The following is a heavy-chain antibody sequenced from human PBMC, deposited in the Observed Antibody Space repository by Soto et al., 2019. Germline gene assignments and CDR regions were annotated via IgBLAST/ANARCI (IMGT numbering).Heavy chain of an antibody. V-gene: IGHV3-21*01. CDR1: GFTFSSYS. CDR2: ISSSSSYI. J-gene: IGHJ4*02. Sequence: EVQLVESGGGLVKPGGSLRLSCAASGFTFSSYSMNWVRQAPGKGLEWVSSISSSSSYIYYADSVKGRFTISRDNAKNSLYLQMNSLRAEDTAVYYCARGTTDSGSSYYFDYWGQGTLVTVSS. D-gene: IGHD3-10*01. CDR3: ARGTTDSGSSYYFDY.